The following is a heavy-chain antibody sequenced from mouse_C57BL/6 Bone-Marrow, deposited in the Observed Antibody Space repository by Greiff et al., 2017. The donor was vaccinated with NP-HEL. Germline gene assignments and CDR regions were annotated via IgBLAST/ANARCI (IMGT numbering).Heavy chain of an antibody. D-gene: IGHD2-2*01. J-gene: IGHJ3*01. Sequence: QVQLQQPGAELVMPGASVKLSCKASGYTFTSYWMHWVKQRPGQGLEWIGELDPSDSYTNYNQKFKGKSTLTVDKSSSTASMQLSSLTSEDSAVYYCARRLPREAWFAYWGQGTLVTVSA. V-gene: IGHV1-69*01. CDR1: GYTFTSYW. CDR3: ARRLPREAWFAY. CDR2: LDPSDSYT.